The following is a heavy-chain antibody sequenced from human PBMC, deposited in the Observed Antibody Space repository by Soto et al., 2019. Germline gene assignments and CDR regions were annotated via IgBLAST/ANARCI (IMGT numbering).Heavy chain of an antibody. J-gene: IGHJ3*02. CDR1: GFTFSSYW. CDR3: ARAPGGHAFDI. V-gene: IGHV3-7*01. CDR2: IKQDGSEK. Sequence: GGSLRLSCAASGFTFSSYWMSWVRQAPGKGLEWVANIKQDGSEKYYVDSVKGRFTISRDNAKNALYLQMNSLRAEDTAVYYCARAPGGHAFDIWGQGTMVTVSS.